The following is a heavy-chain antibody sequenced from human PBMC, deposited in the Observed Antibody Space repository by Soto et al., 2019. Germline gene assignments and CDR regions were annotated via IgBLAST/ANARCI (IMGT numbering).Heavy chain of an antibody. J-gene: IGHJ4*02. CDR1: GFTFSSYA. Sequence: PGGSLRLSCAASGFTFSSYAMSWVRQAPGKGLEWVSAISGSGGSTYYADSVKGRFTISRDNSKNTLYLQMSSLRAEDTAVYYCVTTKAAAGYYFDYWGQGTLVTVSS. D-gene: IGHD6-13*01. CDR3: VTTKAAAGYYFDY. V-gene: IGHV3-23*01. CDR2: ISGSGGST.